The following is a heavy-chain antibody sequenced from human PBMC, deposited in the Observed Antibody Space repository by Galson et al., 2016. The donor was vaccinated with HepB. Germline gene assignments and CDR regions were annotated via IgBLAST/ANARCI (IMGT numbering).Heavy chain of an antibody. CDR2: ISYDGSNK. V-gene: IGHV3-30*03. J-gene: IGHJ4*02. CDR3: ARSPSAAY. D-gene: IGHD6-25*01. Sequence: SLRLSCAASGFTFSSYGMHWVRQAPGKGLEWVAVISYDGSNKYYADSVKGRFTISRDNAKNSLFLQMNSLRVEDTAVYYCARSPSAAYWGQGTLVTVSS. CDR1: GFTFSSYG.